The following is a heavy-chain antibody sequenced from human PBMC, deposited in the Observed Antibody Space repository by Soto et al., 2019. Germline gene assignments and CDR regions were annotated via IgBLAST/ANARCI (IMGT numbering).Heavy chain of an antibody. CDR1: GGSISSGGYY. J-gene: IGHJ6*02. CDR3: ARCVRYFDWLLSAQDYYYGMDV. V-gene: IGHV4-31*03. Sequence: SETLSLTCTVSGGSISSGGYYWSWIRQHPGKGLEWIGYIYYSGSTYYNPSLKSRVTISVDTSKNQFSLKLSSVTAADTAVYYCARCVRYFDWLLSAQDYYYGMDVWGQGTTVTVSS. D-gene: IGHD3-9*01. CDR2: IYYSGST.